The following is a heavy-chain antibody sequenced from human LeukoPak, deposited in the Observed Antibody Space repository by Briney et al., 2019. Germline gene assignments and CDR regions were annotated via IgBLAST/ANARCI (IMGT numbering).Heavy chain of an antibody. Sequence: GRSLRLSCAASGFTFSSYGMHWVRQAPGKGLEWVAVISYDGSNKYYADSVKGRFTISRDNSKNTLYLQMNSLRAEDTALYYCAKDYSSGPPLDAFDIWGQGTMVTVSS. CDR2: ISYDGSNK. V-gene: IGHV3-30*18. J-gene: IGHJ3*02. D-gene: IGHD6-19*01. CDR1: GFTFSSYG. CDR3: AKDYSSGPPLDAFDI.